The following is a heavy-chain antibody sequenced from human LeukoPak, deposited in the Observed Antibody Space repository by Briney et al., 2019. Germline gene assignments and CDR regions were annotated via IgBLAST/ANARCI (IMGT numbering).Heavy chain of an antibody. V-gene: IGHV3-7*01. CDR1: GFRFNTYW. D-gene: IGHD5-24*01. Sequence: PGGSLRLSCAASGFRFNTYWMSWVRQAPGKGLEWVANIKQDGNEKYYADSVKGRFTISRDNAKNSLYLQMNSLRAEDTAVYYCARWSMATNGYYFDYWGQGTLVTVSS. CDR2: IKQDGNEK. CDR3: ARWSMATNGYYFDY. J-gene: IGHJ4*02.